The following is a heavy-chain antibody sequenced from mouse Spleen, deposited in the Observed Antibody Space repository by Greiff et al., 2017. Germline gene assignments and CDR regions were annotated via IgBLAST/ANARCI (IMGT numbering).Heavy chain of an antibody. J-gene: IGHJ4*01. D-gene: IGHD1-1*01. Sequence: EVKLMESGGGLVKPGGSLKLSCAASGFTFSSYAMSWVRQTPEKRLEWVATISDGGSYTYYPDNVKGRFTISRDNAKNNLYLQMSHLKSEDTAMYYCAIEKDYYGSPYAMDYWGQGTSVTVSS. CDR2: ISDGGSYT. CDR3: AIEKDYYGSPYAMDY. CDR1: GFTFSSYA. V-gene: IGHV5-4*01.